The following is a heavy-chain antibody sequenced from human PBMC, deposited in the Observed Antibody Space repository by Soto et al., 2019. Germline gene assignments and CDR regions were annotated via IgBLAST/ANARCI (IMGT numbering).Heavy chain of an antibody. J-gene: IGHJ4*02. CDR1: GFSLSTSGLA. Sequence: QITLKESGPTLVKPAQTLTLTCTFCGFSLSTSGLAVSWIRQPPGKALEWLALIYWDDDKRYSPSLNNRLTIXDXHSKNQVVLTITNMDPVDTATYYCAHSLLRAAFFDYWGQGTLVTVS. CDR2: IYWDDDK. V-gene: IGHV2-5*02. CDR3: AHSLLRAAFFDY.